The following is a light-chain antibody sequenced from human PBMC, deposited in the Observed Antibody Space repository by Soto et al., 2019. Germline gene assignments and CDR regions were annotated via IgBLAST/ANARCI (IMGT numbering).Light chain of an antibody. J-gene: IGLJ2*01. CDR3: SSYTTTTSLVV. Sequence: QSALTQPASVSGSPGQSITISCSGTSSDVGGYNFVSWYQVHPGKAPRLILYDVSSRPSGVSYRFSGSKSANTASLNISRLQAGDEADYYCSSYTTTTSLVVFGAGTKLTVL. CDR1: SSDVGGYNF. V-gene: IGLV2-14*03. CDR2: DVS.